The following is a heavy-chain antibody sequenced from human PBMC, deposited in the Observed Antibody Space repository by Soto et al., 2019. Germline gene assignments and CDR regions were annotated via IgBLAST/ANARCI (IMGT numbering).Heavy chain of an antibody. CDR2: VSHSGST. CDR1: GGSFSGYY. Sequence: SETLSLTCAVYGGSFSGYYWSWIRQPPGKGLEWIGEVSHSGSTKYNPSLESRATISVDTSKNQFSLRLSSMTAADTAVYYCARGPYDILSGSRGYFDHWGHGILVTVSS. V-gene: IGHV4-34*01. CDR3: ARGPYDILSGSRGYFDH. D-gene: IGHD3-9*01. J-gene: IGHJ4*01.